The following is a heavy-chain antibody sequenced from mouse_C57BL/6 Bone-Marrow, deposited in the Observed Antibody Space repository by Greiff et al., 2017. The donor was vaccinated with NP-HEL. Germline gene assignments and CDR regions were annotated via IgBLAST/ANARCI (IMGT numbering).Heavy chain of an antibody. D-gene: IGHD2-13*01. J-gene: IGHJ1*03. Sequence: EVKLLESGGGLVQSGRSLRLSCATSGFTFSDFYMEWVRQAPGKGLEWIAASRNKANDYTTEYSASVKGRFIVSRDTSQSILYLKMNALRAEDTAIYDCARDAFDCDCEDWYFDVWGTGTTVTVSS. V-gene: IGHV7-1*01. CDR1: GFTFSDFY. CDR3: ARDAFDCDCEDWYFDV. CDR2: SRNKANDYTT.